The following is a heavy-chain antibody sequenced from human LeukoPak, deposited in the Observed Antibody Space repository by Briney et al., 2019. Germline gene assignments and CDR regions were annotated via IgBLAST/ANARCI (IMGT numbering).Heavy chain of an antibody. CDR2: INHSGST. CDR3: AREGRGYSGYARY. D-gene: IGHD5-12*01. Sequence: SETLSLTCAVYGGSFSGYYWSWIRQPPGKGLEWIGEINHSGSTNYNPSLKSRVTISVDTSKNQFSLKLSSVTAADTAVYYCAREGRGYSGYARYWGQGTLITVSS. V-gene: IGHV4-34*01. CDR1: GGSFSGYY. J-gene: IGHJ4*02.